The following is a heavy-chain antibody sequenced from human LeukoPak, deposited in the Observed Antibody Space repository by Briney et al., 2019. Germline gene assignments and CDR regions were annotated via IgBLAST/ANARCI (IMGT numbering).Heavy chain of an antibody. J-gene: IGHJ4*02. CDR1: GFTFSSYS. Sequence: GGSLRLSCAASGFTFSSYSMNWVRQAPGKGLEWVSSISSSSSYIYYADSVKGRFTISRDNAKNSLYLQMNSLRAEDTAVYFCARGPNYGTRSDFLDYWGRGTLVTASS. CDR2: ISSSSSYI. V-gene: IGHV3-21*01. CDR3: ARGPNYGTRSDFLDY. D-gene: IGHD3-10*01.